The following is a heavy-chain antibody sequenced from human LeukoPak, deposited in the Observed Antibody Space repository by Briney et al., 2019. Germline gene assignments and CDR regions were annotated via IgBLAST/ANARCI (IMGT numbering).Heavy chain of an antibody. CDR1: GFTFSSYS. D-gene: IGHD3-9*01. Sequence: PGGSLRLSCAASGFTFSSYSMNWVRQAPGKGLEWVSYISSSSSTIYYADSVKGRFTISKDNAKNSLYLQMNSLRAEDTAVYYCASGGGEDDILTGSNNWFDPWGQGTLVTVSS. J-gene: IGHJ5*02. CDR3: ASGGGEDDILTGSNNWFDP. CDR2: ISSSSSTI. V-gene: IGHV3-48*04.